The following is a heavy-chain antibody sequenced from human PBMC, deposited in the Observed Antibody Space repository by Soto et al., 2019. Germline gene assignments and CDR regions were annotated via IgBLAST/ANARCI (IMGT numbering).Heavy chain of an antibody. J-gene: IGHJ4*02. CDR2: INHSGST. CDR1: GGSFSGYY. V-gene: IGHV4-34*01. Sequence: SETLSLTCAVYGGSFSGYYWSWIRQPPGKGLEWIGEINHSGSTNYNPSLKSRVTISVDRSKNQFSLKLSSVTAADTAVYYCARVPYYYDSSGYQYYFEYWGQGTLVTVSS. D-gene: IGHD3-22*01. CDR3: ARVPYYYDSSGYQYYFEY.